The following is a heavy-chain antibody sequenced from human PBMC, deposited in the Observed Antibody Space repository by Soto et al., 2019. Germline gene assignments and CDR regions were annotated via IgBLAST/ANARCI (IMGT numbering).Heavy chain of an antibody. Sequence: QVQLVESGGGEVQPGRSLTISCAASGFTFSTYGMHWVRQTPGKGLEWVAVISYDGTNKFYSDSVKGRFTISRDNFKNTLTLQMHSLRADDTAVYSCAKDLQSYGDYDYYCYGMDVWGLGPRVTVSS. V-gene: IGHV3-30*18. J-gene: IGHJ6*02. CDR1: GFTFSTYG. D-gene: IGHD4-17*01. CDR2: ISYDGTNK. CDR3: AKDLQSYGDYDYYCYGMDV.